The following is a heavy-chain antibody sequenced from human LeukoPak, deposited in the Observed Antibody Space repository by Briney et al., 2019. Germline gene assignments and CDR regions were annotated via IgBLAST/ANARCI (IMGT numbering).Heavy chain of an antibody. J-gene: IGHJ4*02. V-gene: IGHV3-7*01. D-gene: IGHD3-3*01. CDR1: GFTCSSYW. Sequence: GGSLRLSCAASGFTCSSYWMSWVRQAPGKGLEWVANIKQDGSEKYYVDSVKGRFTISRDNAKNSLYLQMNSLRAEDTAVYYCARAYYDFWSGYPHYFDYWGQGTLVTVSS. CDR2: IKQDGSEK. CDR3: ARAYYDFWSGYPHYFDY.